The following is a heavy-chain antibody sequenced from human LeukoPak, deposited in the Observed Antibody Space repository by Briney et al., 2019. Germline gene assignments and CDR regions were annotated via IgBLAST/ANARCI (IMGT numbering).Heavy chain of an antibody. D-gene: IGHD4-23*01. J-gene: IGHJ5*02. CDR2: IIPILGIA. Sequence: GSSVKVSCKASGGTFSSYAISWVRQAPGQGLEWMGRIIPILGIANYAQKFQGRVTITADKSTSTAYMELSSLRSEDTAVYYCARVGYGGNSFYWFGPWGQGTLVTVSS. CDR1: GGTFSSYA. CDR3: ARVGYGGNSFYWFGP. V-gene: IGHV1-69*04.